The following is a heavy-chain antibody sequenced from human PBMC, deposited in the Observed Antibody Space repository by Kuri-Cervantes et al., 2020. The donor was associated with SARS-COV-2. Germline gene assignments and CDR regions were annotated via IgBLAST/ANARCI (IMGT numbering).Heavy chain of an antibody. Sequence: ASVKVSCKASGYTLTDSYLHWVRQAPGQGLEWLGWLNPHSGGTKYAQKFQGRVIMTRDTSISTAYMELSRLRSDDTAVYYCARDPGSGYDYGLDYWGQGTLVTVSS. CDR2: LNPHSGGT. J-gene: IGHJ4*02. D-gene: IGHD5-12*01. V-gene: IGHV1-2*02. CDR3: ARDPGSGYDYGLDY. CDR1: GYTLTDSY.